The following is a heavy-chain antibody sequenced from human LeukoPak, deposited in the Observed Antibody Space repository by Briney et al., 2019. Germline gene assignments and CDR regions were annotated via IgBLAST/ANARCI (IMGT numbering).Heavy chain of an antibody. D-gene: IGHD5-18*01. CDR3: ARLVAMVNNSFDP. CDR1: GYSFTSYW. Sequence: GESLKICCKGSGYSFTSYWIGWVRQMPGKGLEWMGIIYPGDSDTRYSPSFQGQVTISADKSISTAYLQWSSLKASDTAMYYCARLVAMVNNSFDPWGQGTLVTVSS. CDR2: IYPGDSDT. J-gene: IGHJ5*02. V-gene: IGHV5-51*01.